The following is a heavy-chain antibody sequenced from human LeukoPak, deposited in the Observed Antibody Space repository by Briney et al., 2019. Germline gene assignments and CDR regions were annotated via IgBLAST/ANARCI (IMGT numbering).Heavy chain of an antibody. Sequence: ASVKVSCKASGYTFTTYGSSWVRQAPGQGLEWMGWICAYNGNTNYAQKLQGRVTMTTDTSTSTAYMELRSLRSDDTAVYYCARPQYYYGSGSYGGGYYFDYWGQGTLVTVSS. V-gene: IGHV1-18*04. CDR1: GYTFTTYG. CDR2: ICAYNGNT. CDR3: ARPQYYYGSGSYGGGYYFDY. J-gene: IGHJ4*02. D-gene: IGHD3-10*01.